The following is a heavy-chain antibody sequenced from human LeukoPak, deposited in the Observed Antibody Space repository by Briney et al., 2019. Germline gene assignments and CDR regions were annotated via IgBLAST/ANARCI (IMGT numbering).Heavy chain of an antibody. D-gene: IGHD3-10*01. V-gene: IGHV1-2*04. CDR3: ARDGDYGGTMVSTWFDP. J-gene: IGHJ5*02. CDR2: INPNSGGT. Sequence: ASVKVSCKASGYTFTGYYMHRVRQAPGQGLEWMGWINPNSGGTNYAQKFQGWVTMTRDTSISTAYMELSRLRSDDTAVYYCARDGDYGGTMVSTWFDPWGQGPLVTVSS. CDR1: GYTFTGYY.